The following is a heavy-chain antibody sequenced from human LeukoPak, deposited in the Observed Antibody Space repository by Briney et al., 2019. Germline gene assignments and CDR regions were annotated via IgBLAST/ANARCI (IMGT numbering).Heavy chain of an antibody. Sequence: GGSLRLSCAASGFTFSSYAMSWVRQAPGKGLEWVSAISGRGGNTYYADSVKGRFTISRDNSKNTLYLQMSSLRAEDTAVYYCARHSVLSGSWYTGDMDVWGQGTTVTVSS. D-gene: IGHD6-13*01. J-gene: IGHJ6*02. CDR3: ARHSVLSGSWYTGDMDV. CDR1: GFTFSSYA. V-gene: IGHV3-23*01. CDR2: ISGRGGNT.